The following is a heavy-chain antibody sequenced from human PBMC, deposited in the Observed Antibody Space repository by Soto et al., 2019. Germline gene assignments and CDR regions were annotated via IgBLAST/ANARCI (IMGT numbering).Heavy chain of an antibody. CDR2: IIAIFGTA. D-gene: IGHD4-17*01. CDR1: GGTFSSYA. CDR3: ERVTYGGNAGYYYYYGMDV. V-gene: IGHV1-69*05. Sequence: ASVKVSCKASGGTFSSYAITWVRQAPGQGLEWMGWIIAIFGTANYAQKFQGRVTITTDESTSTAYMELSSLRSEDTAVYYCERVTYGGNAGYYYYYGMDVWGQGITGTVSS. J-gene: IGHJ6*02.